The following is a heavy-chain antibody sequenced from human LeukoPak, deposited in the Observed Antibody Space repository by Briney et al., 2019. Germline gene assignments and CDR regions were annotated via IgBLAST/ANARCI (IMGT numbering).Heavy chain of an antibody. J-gene: IGHJ6*04. V-gene: IGHV4-38-2*02. CDR3: ARDQLLWFGELQMAYGMDV. Sequence: SETLSLTCAVSGYSISSGYYWGWIRQPPGKGLEWIGSIYHSGSTYYNPSLKSRVTISVDTSKNQFSLKLSFVTAADTAVYYCARDQLLWFGELQMAYGMDVWGKGTTVTVSS. D-gene: IGHD3-10*01. CDR2: IYHSGST. CDR1: GYSISSGYY.